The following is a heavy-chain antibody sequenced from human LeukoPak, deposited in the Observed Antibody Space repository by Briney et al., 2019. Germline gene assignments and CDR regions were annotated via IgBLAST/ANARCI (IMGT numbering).Heavy chain of an antibody. J-gene: IGHJ6*02. D-gene: IGHD3-10*01. V-gene: IGHV4-59*08. CDR1: GGSMSSYY. Sequence: PSETLSLTCIVSGGSMSSYYWSWIRQPPGKGLEWIGYIFYSGNANYNPSLKSRVTISVDTSKTQFSLRLSSVTAADTAVYYCARRGRYGAGPFGMDVWGQGTTVAVSS. CDR2: IFYSGNA. CDR3: ARRGRYGAGPFGMDV.